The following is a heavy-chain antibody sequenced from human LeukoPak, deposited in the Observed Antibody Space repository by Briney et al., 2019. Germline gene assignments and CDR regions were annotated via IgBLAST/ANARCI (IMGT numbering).Heavy chain of an antibody. CDR1: GYTFTSYD. CDR3: ARGRSTGYPYYFEY. V-gene: IGHV1-8*03. CDR2: MNPNSGST. Sequence: ESSVKVSCKASGYTFTSYDINWVRQATGRGLEWMGWMNPNSGSTGYAQKFQGRVTITRNTSISTAYMELSGLRSEDTAVYYCARGRSTGYPYYFEYWGQGTLVTVSS. J-gene: IGHJ4*02. D-gene: IGHD5-12*01.